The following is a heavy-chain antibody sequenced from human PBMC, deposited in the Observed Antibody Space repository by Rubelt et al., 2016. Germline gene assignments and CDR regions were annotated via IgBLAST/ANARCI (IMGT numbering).Heavy chain of an antibody. CDR3: AREVGYGNREDDY. V-gene: IGHV3-30*04. J-gene: IGHJ4*02. D-gene: IGHD5-18*01. CDR2: ISYDGSSK. Sequence: AMHRVRQAPGKGLGWVAVISYDGSSKYYADSVKGRFTISRDNSKNTLYLQMNSLRAEDTAVYYCAREVGYGNREDDYWGQGTLVTVSS. CDR1: A.